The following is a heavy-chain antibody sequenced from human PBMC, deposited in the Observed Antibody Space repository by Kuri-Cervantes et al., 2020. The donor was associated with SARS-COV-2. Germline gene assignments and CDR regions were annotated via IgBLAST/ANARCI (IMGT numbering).Heavy chain of an antibody. Sequence: GESLKISCAASELTFSSYGMHWVRQAPGKGLEWVAVIWYDGSNKSYADSVRGRFTISRDKSKNTLYLQMNSLRAGDTAVYYCARAPSILGATLGYFQQWGHGTLVTVSS. D-gene: IGHD1-26*01. CDR3: ARAPSILGATLGYFQQ. V-gene: IGHV3-33*01. CDR2: IWYDGSNK. J-gene: IGHJ1*01. CDR1: ELTFSSYG.